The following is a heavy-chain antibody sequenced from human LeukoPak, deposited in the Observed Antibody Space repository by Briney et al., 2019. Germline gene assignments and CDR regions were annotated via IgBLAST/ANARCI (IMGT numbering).Heavy chain of an antibody. CDR2: ISSGSSTI. CDR1: GFTLSTYS. J-gene: IGHJ4*02. CDR3: ARGRGNDY. Sequence: GGSLRLSCAASGFTLSTYSMNWVRQAPGKGPEWLSYISSGSSTIYYADSVKGRFTISRDNAKNSLYLQMSSLRAEDTAVYYCARGRGNDYWGQGTLVTASS. V-gene: IGHV3-48*04.